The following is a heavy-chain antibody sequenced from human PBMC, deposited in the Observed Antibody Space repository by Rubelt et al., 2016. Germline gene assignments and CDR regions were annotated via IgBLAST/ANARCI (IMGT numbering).Heavy chain of an antibody. J-gene: IGHJ4*02. CDR1: GGSINNYY. Sequence: QVQLQESGPGLVKPSETLSLTCTVSGGSINNYYWTWIRQPPGRGLEWIGYIYYSGSTNYNPSLRSLVTISVDPAKNHFSLNLSSVTAADTAVYYWARVGSPGDYWGQGTLVNVSS. CDR2: IYYSGST. CDR3: ARVGSPGDY. V-gene: IGHV4-59*01.